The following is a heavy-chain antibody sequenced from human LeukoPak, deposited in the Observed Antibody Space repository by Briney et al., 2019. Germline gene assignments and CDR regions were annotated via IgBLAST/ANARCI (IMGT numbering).Heavy chain of an antibody. J-gene: IGHJ4*02. Sequence: SETLSLTCTVSGYSISSGYYWGWIRQPPGKGLEWIGSIYHSGSTYYNPSLKSRVTISVDTSKNQFSLKLSSVTAADTAVYYCARTGIAAADPFDYWGQGTLVTVSS. D-gene: IGHD6-13*01. V-gene: IGHV4-38-2*02. CDR2: IYHSGST. CDR1: GYSISSGYY. CDR3: ARTGIAAADPFDY.